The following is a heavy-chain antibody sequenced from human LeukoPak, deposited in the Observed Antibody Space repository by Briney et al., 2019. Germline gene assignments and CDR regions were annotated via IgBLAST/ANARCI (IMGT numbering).Heavy chain of an antibody. V-gene: IGHV1-46*01. CDR1: GYTFTSYY. Sequence: ASVKVACKASGYTFTSYYMHWVRQAAGQGLEWMGIINPSGCSTSYAQKFQGRVTMTRDMSTSTVYMELSSLRSEDTAVYYCARAQYSSISFDYWGQGTLVTVSS. CDR2: INPSGCST. CDR3: ARAQYSSISFDY. D-gene: IGHD6-13*01. J-gene: IGHJ4*02.